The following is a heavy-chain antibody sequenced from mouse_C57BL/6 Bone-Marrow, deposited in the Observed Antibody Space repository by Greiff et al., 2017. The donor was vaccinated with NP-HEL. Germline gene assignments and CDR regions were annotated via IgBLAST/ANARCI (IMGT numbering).Heavy chain of an antibody. CDR2: IYPRSGNT. CDR3: ARHDGSSYSLYFFDY. D-gene: IGHD1-1*01. Sequence: VQGVESGAELARPGASVKLSCKASGYTFTSYGISWVKQRTGQGLEWIGKIYPRSGNTYYNEKFKGKATLTADKSSSTAYMELRSLTSEDSAVYFCARHDGSSYSLYFFDYWGQGTTLTVSS. V-gene: IGHV1-81*01. CDR1: GYTFTSYG. J-gene: IGHJ2*01.